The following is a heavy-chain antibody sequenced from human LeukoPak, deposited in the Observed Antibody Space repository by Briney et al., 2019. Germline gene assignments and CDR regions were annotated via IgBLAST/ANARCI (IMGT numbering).Heavy chain of an antibody. CDR1: GFTFDDYA. CDR3: AKDIVDTNSGAFDV. Sequence: GGSLRLSCAASGFTFDDYAMHWVRQAPGKGLEWVSGISWNSGSIGYADSVKGRFTISRDNAKNSLYLQMNSLRAEDTALYYCAKDIVDTNSGAFDVWGQGTMVTVSS. V-gene: IGHV3-9*01. J-gene: IGHJ3*01. CDR2: ISWNSGSI. D-gene: IGHD1-26*01.